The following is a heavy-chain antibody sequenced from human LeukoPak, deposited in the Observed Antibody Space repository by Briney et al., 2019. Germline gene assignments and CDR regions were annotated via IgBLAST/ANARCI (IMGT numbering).Heavy chain of an antibody. D-gene: IGHD2-15*01. V-gene: IGHV4-59*01. Sequence: SETLSLTCTVPGGSISNYYWSWIRQPPGKGLEWIGYIYYSGNTHYNPSLKSRVIISVDTSKNQFSLKLSSVTAADTAVYYCARVPNYCSGGSCYDYWGQGTLVTVSS. CDR2: IYYSGNT. J-gene: IGHJ4*02. CDR1: GGSISNYY. CDR3: ARVPNYCSGGSCYDY.